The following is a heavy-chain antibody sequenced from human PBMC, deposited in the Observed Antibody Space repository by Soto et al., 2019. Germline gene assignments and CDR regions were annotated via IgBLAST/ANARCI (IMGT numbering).Heavy chain of an antibody. V-gene: IGHV3-7*01. CDR2: IKQDGSEK. Sequence: PGGSLRLSCAASGFTSSSYWMSWVRQAPGKGLEWMANIKQDGSEKYYVDSVKGRFTISRDNAKNSLYLQMNSLRAEDTAVYYCAREGDEYSSSRHAFDIWGQGTMVNASS. CDR3: AREGDEYSSSRHAFDI. J-gene: IGHJ3*02. D-gene: IGHD6-6*01. CDR1: GFTSSSYW.